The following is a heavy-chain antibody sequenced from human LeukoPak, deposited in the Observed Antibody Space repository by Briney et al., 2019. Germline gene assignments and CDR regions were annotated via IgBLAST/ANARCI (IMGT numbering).Heavy chain of an antibody. CDR1: GGSISSYY. Sequence: SETLSLTCTVSGGSISSYYWSWIRQPPGKGLEWIGYIYYTGNTNYNPALKSRVTVSVDTSKNQFSLRLSSVTAADRAVYYCARHDSSGQNHFDYWGQGTLVTVSS. CDR3: ARHDSSGQNHFDY. CDR2: IYYTGNT. J-gene: IGHJ4*02. V-gene: IGHV4-59*08. D-gene: IGHD3-22*01.